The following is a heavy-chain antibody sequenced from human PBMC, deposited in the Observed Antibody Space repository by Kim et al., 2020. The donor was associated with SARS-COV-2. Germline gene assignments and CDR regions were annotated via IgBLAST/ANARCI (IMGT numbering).Heavy chain of an antibody. J-gene: IGHJ4*02. D-gene: IGHD5-18*01. CDR1: GGSISSYY. V-gene: IGHV4-59*01. Sequence: SETLSLTCTVSGGSISSYYWNWIRQPPGKGLEWIGYIYYSGSTNYNPSLKSRVTMSVDMSKNQFSLKLSSVTAADTAVYYCARTYRGFSYGPLDYWGQGTLVTVSS. CDR3: ARTYRGFSYGPLDY. CDR2: IYYSGST.